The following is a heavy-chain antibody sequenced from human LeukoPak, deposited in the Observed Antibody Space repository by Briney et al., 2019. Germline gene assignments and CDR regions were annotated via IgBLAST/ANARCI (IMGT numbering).Heavy chain of an antibody. CDR3: ASEEQSAFDI. Sequence: GGSLRLSCAASGFTFSSYSMNWVRQAPGKGLEWVSSISSSSSYVYYADSVKGRFTISRDNAKNSLYLQMNSLRAEDTAVYYCASEEQSAFDIWGQGTMVTVSS. V-gene: IGHV3-21*01. D-gene: IGHD1-26*01. J-gene: IGHJ3*02. CDR2: ISSSSSYV. CDR1: GFTFSSYS.